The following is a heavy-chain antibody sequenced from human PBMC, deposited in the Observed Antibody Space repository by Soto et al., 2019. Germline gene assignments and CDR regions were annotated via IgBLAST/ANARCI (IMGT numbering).Heavy chain of an antibody. D-gene: IGHD3-3*01. CDR3: ANFKTYYDFWSGDYGMAV. CDR1: GFTFSSYA. CDR2: ISGSGGST. Sequence: EVQLLESGGGLVQPGGSLRLSCAASGFTFSSYAMSWVRQAPGKGLEWVSAISGSGGSTYYADSVKGRFTISRDNSKNTLDLQMNSLRAEDTAVYYCANFKTYYDFWSGDYGMAVWGQGTTVTVSS. V-gene: IGHV3-23*01. J-gene: IGHJ6*02.